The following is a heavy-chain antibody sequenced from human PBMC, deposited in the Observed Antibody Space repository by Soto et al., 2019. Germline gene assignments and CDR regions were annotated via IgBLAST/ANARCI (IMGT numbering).Heavy chain of an antibody. V-gene: IGHV4-30-2*01. Sequence: SETLSLTCAVSGGSISSGGYSWSWIRQPPGKGLEWIGYIYHSGSTYYNQSLKSRVTISVDRSKNQFSLKLSSVTAADTAVYCCARVPGPWGQGTLVTVSS. D-gene: IGHD7-27*01. J-gene: IGHJ5*02. CDR1: GGSISSGGYS. CDR2: IYHSGST. CDR3: ARVPGP.